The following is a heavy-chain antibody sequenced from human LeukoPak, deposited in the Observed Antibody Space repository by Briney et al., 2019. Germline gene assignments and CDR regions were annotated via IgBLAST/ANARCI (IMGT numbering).Heavy chain of an antibody. CDR2: IKEDGSEK. Sequence: GGSLRLSCEASGFTFSSYWMSWVRQAPGKGLEWVANIKEDGSEKCYVDSVKGRFTISRDNAKNSLYPHMNSLRAEDTAVYYCARDAGAPSNYDFWSGYLFDYWGQGTLVTVSS. CDR3: ARDAGAPSNYDFWSGYLFDY. J-gene: IGHJ4*02. D-gene: IGHD3-3*01. V-gene: IGHV3-7*01. CDR1: GFTFSSYW.